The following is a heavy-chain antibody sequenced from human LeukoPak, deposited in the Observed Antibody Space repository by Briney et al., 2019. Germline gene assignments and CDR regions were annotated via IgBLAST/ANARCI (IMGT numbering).Heavy chain of an antibody. CDR3: ARVKFYDFWSGYYGKGHYYYYYMDV. CDR1: GYTFTSYD. V-gene: IGHV1-8*03. D-gene: IGHD3-3*01. J-gene: IGHJ6*03. CDR2: MNPNSGNT. Sequence: GASVKVSCKASGYTFTSYDINWVRQATGQGLEWMGWMNPNSGNTGYAQKFQGRVTITRNTSISTAYMELSSLRSEDTAVYYCARVKFYDFWSGYYGKGHYYYYYMDVWGKGTTVTVSS.